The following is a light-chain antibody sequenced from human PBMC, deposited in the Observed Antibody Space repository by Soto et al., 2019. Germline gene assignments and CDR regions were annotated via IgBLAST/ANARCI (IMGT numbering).Light chain of an antibody. CDR3: LQYGSSPET. CDR1: QTVSNSF. V-gene: IGKV3-20*01. J-gene: IGKJ1*01. CDR2: GAS. Sequence: EMVLTQSPDTLSLSTGERATLSCRASQTVSNSFLAWYQQRPGQAPRLLIYGASSRATGIPDRFSGSGSGTDFTLTISRLEPEDLAVYYCLQYGSSPETFGQGTKVDI.